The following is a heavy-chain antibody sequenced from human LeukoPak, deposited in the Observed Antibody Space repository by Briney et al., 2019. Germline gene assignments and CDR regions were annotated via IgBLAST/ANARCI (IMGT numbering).Heavy chain of an antibody. D-gene: IGHD3-16*01. J-gene: IGHJ6*04. CDR1: GFTFSSYE. CDR3: ARVDRIMRYGSYGMDV. CDR2: LSHDENYA. Sequence: GGSLRLSCAASGFTFSSYEMNWVRQAPGKGLEWVALLSHDENYAYYADSVKGRFIISRDNWNNTLYLQLNSLRAEDTAVYYCARVDRIMRYGSYGMDVWGKGATVTVSS. V-gene: IGHV3-33*08.